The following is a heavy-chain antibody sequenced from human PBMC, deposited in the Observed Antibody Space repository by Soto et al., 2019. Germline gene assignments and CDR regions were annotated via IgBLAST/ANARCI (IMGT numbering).Heavy chain of an antibody. CDR1: GGSVSSGYHY. Sequence: QVLLEESGPGLVTPSQTLSLTCTVSGGSVSSGYHYWSWIRQPPGTGLEWIGYVYYSGSTYYNPSLGSRVTISIDTSKTQFSLNLNPVSASDAAVYFCPTESSGSSPLNFDFCGQGALVSVSS. J-gene: IGHJ4*02. V-gene: IGHV4-30-4*01. CDR3: PTESSGSSPLNFDF. D-gene: IGHD3-22*01. CDR2: VYYSGST.